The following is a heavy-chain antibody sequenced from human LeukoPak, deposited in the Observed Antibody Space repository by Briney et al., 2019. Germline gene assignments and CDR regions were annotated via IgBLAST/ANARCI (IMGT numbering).Heavy chain of an antibody. Sequence: GGSLRLSCAASGFTFNTYAMSWVRQAPGKGLEGVSALSDSGGSTSYADSVRGRFTISRDNSRNTLYLQMNNLRADDTAVYYCAKVRGRVLGPDFGYYFDYWGQGTVVTVSS. J-gene: IGHJ4*02. D-gene: IGHD2-8*02. V-gene: IGHV3-23*01. CDR3: AKVRGRVLGPDFGYYFDY. CDR1: GFTFNTYA. CDR2: LSDSGGST.